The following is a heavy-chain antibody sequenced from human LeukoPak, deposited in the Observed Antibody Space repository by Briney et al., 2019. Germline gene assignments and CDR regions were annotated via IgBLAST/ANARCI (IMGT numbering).Heavy chain of an antibody. D-gene: IGHD2-2*01. Sequence: GGSLRLSCAASGFTFSSYSMNWVRQAPGKGLEWVSSISSSSSYIYYADSVKGRFTISRDNAKNSLYLQMNSLRAEDTAVYYCVPLFRCSSTSCYADFDYWGQGTLVTVSS. CDR3: VPLFRCSSTSCYADFDY. J-gene: IGHJ4*02. V-gene: IGHV3-21*01. CDR1: GFTFSSYS. CDR2: ISSSSSYI.